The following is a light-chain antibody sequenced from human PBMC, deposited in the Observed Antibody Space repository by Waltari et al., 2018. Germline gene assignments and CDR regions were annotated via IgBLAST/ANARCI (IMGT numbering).Light chain of an antibody. CDR3: SSYTSSSTLGV. CDR2: DVS. J-gene: IGLJ3*02. V-gene: IGLV2-14*01. Sequence: QSALTQPASVSGSPGQSITISCTGTSSDVGGYNSVLWYQQHPGKAPKLMIYDVSNRPSGVSNRFSGSKSGNTASLTISGLQAEDEADYYCSSYTSSSTLGVFGGGTKLTVL. CDR1: SSDVGGYNS.